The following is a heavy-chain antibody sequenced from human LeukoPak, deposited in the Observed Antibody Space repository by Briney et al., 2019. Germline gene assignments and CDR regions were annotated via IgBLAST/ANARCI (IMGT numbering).Heavy chain of an antibody. V-gene: IGHV1-2*06. Sequence: ASVKVSCKASGYTFTGYYMHWVRQAPGQGLEWMGRINPNSGGTNYAQKFQGRVTMTRDTSISTAYMGLSRLRSDDTAVYYCARAITVVPVFDYWGQGTLVTVSS. CDR3: ARAITVVPVFDY. CDR2: INPNSGGT. D-gene: IGHD4-23*01. J-gene: IGHJ4*02. CDR1: GYTFTGYY.